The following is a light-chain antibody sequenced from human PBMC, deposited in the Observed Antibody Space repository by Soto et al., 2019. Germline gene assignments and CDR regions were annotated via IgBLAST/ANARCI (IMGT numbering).Light chain of an antibody. J-gene: IGKJ1*01. V-gene: IGKV3D-15*01. CDR3: QQYNDWPRT. CDR2: GAS. CDR1: QSVNIY. Sequence: EIVMTQSPATPSVSPGERATLSCRASQSVNIYLAWYQQKPGQAPRLLIFGASSRATGIPARFSGSGSGTEFNLTISSLEPEDFAVYYCQQYNDWPRTFGQGTKVDIK.